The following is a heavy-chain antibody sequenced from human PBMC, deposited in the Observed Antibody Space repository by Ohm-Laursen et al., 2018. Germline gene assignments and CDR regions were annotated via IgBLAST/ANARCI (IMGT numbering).Heavy chain of an antibody. Sequence: SLRLSCTASGFTFINAWMNWVRQAPGKGLEWVGRIKSKTDGGTTDYATPVKSRFTISRDDSKNTLYLQMNSLKTEDTAVYYCIHISATGVYWGQGTLVTVSS. D-gene: IGHD6-13*01. J-gene: IGHJ4*02. CDR3: IHISATGVY. CDR2: IKSKTDGGTT. V-gene: IGHV3-15*01. CDR1: GFTFINAW.